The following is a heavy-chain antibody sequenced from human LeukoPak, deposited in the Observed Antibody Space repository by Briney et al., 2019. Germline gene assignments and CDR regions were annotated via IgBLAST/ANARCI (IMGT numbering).Heavy chain of an antibody. CDR3: AKDAVAPGSGGDYFDV. J-gene: IGHJ4*02. CDR1: GFTLSSYA. CDR2: IVASGGST. D-gene: IGHD3-10*01. V-gene: IGHV3-23*01. Sequence: GGSLRLSCAASGFTLSSYAMTWVRQAPGMGLEWVSTIVASGGSTYYADSVKGRFTISRDNSKNTLFLQMNRLRAEDTALYYCAKDAVAPGSGGDYFDVWGQGTLVAVSS.